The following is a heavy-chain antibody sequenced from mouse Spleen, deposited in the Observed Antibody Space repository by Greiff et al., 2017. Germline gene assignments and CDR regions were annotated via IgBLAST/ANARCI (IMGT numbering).Heavy chain of an antibody. D-gene: IGHD2-1*01. V-gene: IGHV1-69*02. CDR1: GYTFTSYW. CDR3: TRLGGNYEDY. J-gene: IGHJ2*01. Sequence: QVQLKQPGAELVRPGASVKLSCKASGYTFTSYWINWVKQRPGQGLEWIGNIYPSDSYTNYNQKFKDKATLTVDKSSSTAYMQLSSPTSEDSAVYYCTRLGGNYEDYWGQGTTLTVSS. CDR2: IYPSDSYT.